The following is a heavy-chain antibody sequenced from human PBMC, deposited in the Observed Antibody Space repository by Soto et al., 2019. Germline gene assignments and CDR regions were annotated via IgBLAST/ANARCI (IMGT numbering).Heavy chain of an antibody. CDR3: ASSGYSSGWYQVYYYMDV. Sequence: SETLSLTCTVSGGSISSGGYYWSWIRQPPGTGLEWIGYIYYSGSPYYNPSLKSRVTLSVNTSKNQFSLKLSSVTAADTAVYYCASSGYSSGWYQVYYYMDVWGKGTTVTVSS. V-gene: IGHV4-31*03. CDR2: IYYSGSP. J-gene: IGHJ6*03. CDR1: GGSISSGGYY. D-gene: IGHD6-19*01.